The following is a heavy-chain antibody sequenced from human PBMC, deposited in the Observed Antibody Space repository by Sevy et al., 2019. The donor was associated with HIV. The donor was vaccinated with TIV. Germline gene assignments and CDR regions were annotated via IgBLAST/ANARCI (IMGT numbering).Heavy chain of an antibody. J-gene: IGHJ3*02. V-gene: IGHV3-23*01. D-gene: IGHD2-21*02. CDR3: AKDLRSLVVVVTPGGAFDI. CDR1: GFTFSSYV. CDR2: ISDIGGST. Sequence: GGSLRLSCAASGFTFSSYVMSWVRQAPGKGLEWVSSISDIGGSTYYTDSVKGRFTISRDNSKNTLYLQMNSLRAEDTAVYYCAKDLRSLVVVVTPGGAFDIWGQGTMVTVSS.